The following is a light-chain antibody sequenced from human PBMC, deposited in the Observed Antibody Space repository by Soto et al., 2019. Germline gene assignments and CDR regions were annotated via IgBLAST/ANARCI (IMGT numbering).Light chain of an antibody. CDR2: KAS. CDR1: QSISSW. Sequence: DIQMTQSPSTLSASVGDRVTITCRASQSISSWLAWYQQKPGKAPKLLIYKASSLESGVPSWFSGSGSGTEFTLTISSLQPDDFATYYCQHHLTFGQGTKLEIK. J-gene: IGKJ2*01. CDR3: QHHLT. V-gene: IGKV1-5*03.